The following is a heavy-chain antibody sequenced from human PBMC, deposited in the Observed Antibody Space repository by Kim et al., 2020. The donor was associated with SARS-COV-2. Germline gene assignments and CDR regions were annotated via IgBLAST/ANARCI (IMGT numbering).Heavy chain of an antibody. D-gene: IGHD5-18*01. Sequence: TPSLKRRVTISVDTSKNQFSLKLSSVTAADTAVYYCARLQLWYDPRAFDIWGQGTMVTVSS. CDR3: ARLQLWYDPRAFDI. V-gene: IGHV4-39*01. J-gene: IGHJ3*02.